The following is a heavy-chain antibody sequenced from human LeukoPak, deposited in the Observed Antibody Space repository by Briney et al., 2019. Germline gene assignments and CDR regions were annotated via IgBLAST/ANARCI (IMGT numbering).Heavy chain of an antibody. CDR2: IKPDGSAN. J-gene: IGHJ4*02. V-gene: IGHV3-7*01. D-gene: IGHD3-22*01. CDR1: GFTFSSNW. CDR3: AGLGDSSGYYDF. Sequence: GGSLRLSCAASGFTFSSNWMSWVRQAPGKGLEWVANIKPDGSANYYVDSVKGRFTTSRDNAKNSLYLQMNSLRAEDTAVYYCAGLGDSSGYYDFWGQGALVTVSS.